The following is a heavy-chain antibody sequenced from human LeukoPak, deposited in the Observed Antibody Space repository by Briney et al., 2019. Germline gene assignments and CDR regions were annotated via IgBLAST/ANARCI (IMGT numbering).Heavy chain of an antibody. CDR2: ISSSSYI. D-gene: IGHD1-26*01. CDR1: GFTFSSYS. V-gene: IGHV3-21*04. Sequence: GGSLRLSCAASGFTFSSYSMNWVRQAPGKGLEWVSSISSSSYIYYADSVKGRFTISRDNSKNTLYQQMNSLRAEDTAVYYCAKKYSTGLDPWGQGTLVTVSS. CDR3: AKKYSTGLDP. J-gene: IGHJ5*02.